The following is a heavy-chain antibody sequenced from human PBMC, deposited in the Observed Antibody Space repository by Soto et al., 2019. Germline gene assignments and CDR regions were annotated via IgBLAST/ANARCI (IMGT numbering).Heavy chain of an antibody. CDR2: IIPMLGMS. Sequence: QVQLVQSGAEVTKPGSSVTVSCTASGATFSRFTLSWVRPAPGQGLEWMGRIIPMLGMSNSALKFQGRVTITADKSTNKVYMHLNSLRSDDTAVYYCATSYGSGSAHFDSWGQGTLVTVSS. D-gene: IGHD3-10*01. CDR3: ATSYGSGSAHFDS. CDR1: GATFSRFT. V-gene: IGHV1-69*02. J-gene: IGHJ4*02.